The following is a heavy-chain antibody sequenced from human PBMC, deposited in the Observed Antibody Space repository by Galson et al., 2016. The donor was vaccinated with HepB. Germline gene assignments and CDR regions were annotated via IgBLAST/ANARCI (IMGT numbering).Heavy chain of an antibody. V-gene: IGHV4-59*01. Sequence: SETLSLTCNVSGGSISSYSWSWLRQPPGKGLEWIGYLHYSGTTKYNPSPKSRVTMSGDTSKNQLSLNLTSVTAADTAVYYCARPSRVDYYYGMDVWGQGTTVSVSS. CDR1: GGSISSYS. J-gene: IGHJ6*02. CDR3: ARPSRVDYYYGMDV. CDR2: LHYSGTT.